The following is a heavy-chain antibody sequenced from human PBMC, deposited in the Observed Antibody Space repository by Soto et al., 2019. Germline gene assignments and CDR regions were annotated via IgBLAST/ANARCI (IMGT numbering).Heavy chain of an antibody. V-gene: IGHV1-69*05. D-gene: IGHD2-15*01. CDR3: ARDRVDCSGGNCWRSVEDT. Sequence: AASVKVSCKASGGTFSSYAISWVRQAPGQGLEWMGGIIPIFGGTSYAQKFQGRLTMTRDTSTSTVYMELSSLRSEDTAVYYCARDRVDCSGGNCWRSVEDTWGQGTLVTVSS. CDR2: IIPIFGGT. J-gene: IGHJ5*02. CDR1: GGTFSSYA.